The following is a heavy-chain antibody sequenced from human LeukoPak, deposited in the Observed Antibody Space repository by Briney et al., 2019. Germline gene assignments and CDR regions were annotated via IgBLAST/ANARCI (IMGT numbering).Heavy chain of an antibody. J-gene: IGHJ5*02. Sequence: ASVKVSCKASGYTFTSYYMHWVRQAPGQGLEWMGIINPSGGSTSYAQKFQGRVTMTRDMSTSTVYMELSNLRAEDTAVYYCARDGSGGDWFDPWGQGTLVTVSS. CDR2: INPSGGST. CDR3: ARDGSGGDWFDP. V-gene: IGHV1-46*01. D-gene: IGHD6-19*01. CDR1: GYTFTSYY.